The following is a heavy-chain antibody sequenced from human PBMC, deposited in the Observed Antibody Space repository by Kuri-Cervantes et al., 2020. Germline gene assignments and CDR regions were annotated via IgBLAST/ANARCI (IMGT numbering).Heavy chain of an antibody. CDR2: IYSGGDT. V-gene: IGHV3-53*01. J-gene: IGHJ4*02. CDR1: GFTVSSNY. Sequence: GESLKISCAASGFTVSSNYMSWVRQAPGKGLEWVSVIYSGGDTYYAESVKGRFTISRDDSKNTLYLQMNSLRAEDTDVYYCARLPYFDQWGQGTLVTVSS. CDR3: ARLPYFDQ.